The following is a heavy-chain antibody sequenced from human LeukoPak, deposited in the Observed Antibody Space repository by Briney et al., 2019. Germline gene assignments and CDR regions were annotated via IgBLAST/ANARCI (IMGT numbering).Heavy chain of an antibody. D-gene: IGHD3-16*01. CDR1: GYSFSSYW. CDR3: ARHYYDYVWGSYGIVY. CDR2: IYPGDSDT. V-gene: IGHV5-51*01. Sequence: GESLKISCKGSGYSFSSYWIGWVRQMPGKGLEWMGIIYPGDSDTRYSPSFQGQVTISADKSISTAYLQWSSLKASDTAMYYCARHYYDYVWGSYGIVYWGQGTLVTVSS. J-gene: IGHJ4*02.